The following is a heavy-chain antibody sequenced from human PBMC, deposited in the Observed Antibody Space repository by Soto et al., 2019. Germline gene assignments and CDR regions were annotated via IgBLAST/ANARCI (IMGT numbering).Heavy chain of an antibody. CDR2: ISGSGGST. V-gene: IGHV3-23*01. CDR3: AKAIQGVGVTTDWFDP. CDR1: GFTFSSYA. Sequence: EVQLLESGGGLVQPGGSLRLSCAASGFTFSSYAMSWVRQAPGKGLEWVSAISGSGGSTYYADSVKGRFTISRDNSKNTRYLQMNSLRAEDTAVYYCAKAIQGVGVTTDWFDPWGQGTLVTVSS. J-gene: IGHJ5*02. D-gene: IGHD4-17*01.